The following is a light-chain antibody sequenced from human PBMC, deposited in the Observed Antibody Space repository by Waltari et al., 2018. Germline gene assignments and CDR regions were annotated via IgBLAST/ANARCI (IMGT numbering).Light chain of an antibody. CDR2: GCS. CDR3: CSYTTSITWV. CDR1: SSDVGGDNL. V-gene: IGLV2-23*01. Sequence: QSALTQPASVSGSPGQSITISCTGTSSDVGGDNLVSWYQQHPGPTPKLIIYGCSKRPAGVSNRFSGSKSGNTASLTISGLQAEDEAAYYCCSYTTSITWVFGGGTKLTVL. J-gene: IGLJ3*02.